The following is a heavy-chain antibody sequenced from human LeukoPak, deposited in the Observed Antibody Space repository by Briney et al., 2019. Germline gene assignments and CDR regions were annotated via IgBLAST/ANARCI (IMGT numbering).Heavy chain of an antibody. CDR2: IRSKAYGGTT. J-gene: IGHJ5*02. CDR3: TRPIAAAITNWFDP. Sequence: GGSLRLSCTPSGFTFGDYAMSWFRQPPGKGLEWVGFIRSKAYGGTTEYAASVKGRFTISRDDSKSIAYLQMNSLKTEDTAVYYCTRPIAAAITNWFDPWGQGTLVTVSS. CDR1: GFTFGDYA. D-gene: IGHD6-25*01. V-gene: IGHV3-49*03.